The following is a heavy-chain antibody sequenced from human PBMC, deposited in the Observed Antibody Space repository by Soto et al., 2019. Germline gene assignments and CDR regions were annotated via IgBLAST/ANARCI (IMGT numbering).Heavy chain of an antibody. Sequence: GASVKVSCKASGGTFSSYAISWVRQAPGQGLEWMGGIIPIFGTANYAQKFQGRVTITADESTSTAYMELSSLRSEDTAVYYCASNYCSGGSCYFAEYFQHWGQGTLVTVSS. CDR2: IIPIFGTA. D-gene: IGHD2-15*01. CDR3: ASNYCSGGSCYFAEYFQH. J-gene: IGHJ1*01. V-gene: IGHV1-69*13. CDR1: GGTFSSYA.